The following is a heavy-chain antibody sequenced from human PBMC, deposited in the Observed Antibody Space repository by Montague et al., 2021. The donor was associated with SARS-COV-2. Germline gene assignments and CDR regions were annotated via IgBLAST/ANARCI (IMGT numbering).Heavy chain of an antibody. CDR3: ERRSRNGIFDY. CDR1: GGSISSYY. CDR2: IYYSGST. J-gene: IGHJ4*02. D-gene: IGHD1-26*01. V-gene: IGHV4-59*08. Sequence: SETLSLTCSVSGGSISSYYWCWIWQPPGTALECIGFIYYSGSTNSYSSLTRRVTMSVAMSKSQCSLTLSSVTGTATAVYYCERRSRNGIFDYWSQGTLDTVS.